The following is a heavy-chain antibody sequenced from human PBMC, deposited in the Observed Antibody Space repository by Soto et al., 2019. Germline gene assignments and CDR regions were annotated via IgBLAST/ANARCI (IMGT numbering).Heavy chain of an antibody. V-gene: IGHV1-46*01. Sequence: ASVKVSCKASGYTFTSYYMHWVRQAPGQGLEWMGIINPSGGSTSYAQKFQGRVTMTRDTSTSTVYMELSSLRSEDTAVYYCARERVYYDFWSGYSQPLYYYGMDVWGQGTTVTVSS. D-gene: IGHD3-3*01. J-gene: IGHJ6*02. CDR2: INPSGGST. CDR3: ARERVYYDFWSGYSQPLYYYGMDV. CDR1: GYTFTSYY.